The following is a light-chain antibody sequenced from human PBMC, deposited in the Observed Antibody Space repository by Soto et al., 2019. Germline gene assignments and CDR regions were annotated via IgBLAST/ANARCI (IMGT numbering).Light chain of an antibody. V-gene: IGKV3-11*01. Sequence: EIVLTQSPGTLSLSPGERATLSCRASQSVSSYLAWYQQKPGQAPRLLIYDASNRATGIPARFSGSGSGTDFTLTISSLEPEGFAVYYCQQRSNSWTFGQGTKVDIK. CDR3: QQRSNSWT. CDR1: QSVSSY. CDR2: DAS. J-gene: IGKJ1*01.